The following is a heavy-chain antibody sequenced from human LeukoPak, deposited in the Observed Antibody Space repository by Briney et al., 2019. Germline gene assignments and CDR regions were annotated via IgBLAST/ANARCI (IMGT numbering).Heavy chain of an antibody. D-gene: IGHD1-26*01. V-gene: IGHV3-33*01. CDR1: GFTFSSYG. CDR3: AGALQWAGGGYFDY. Sequence: GRSLRLSCAASGFTFSSYGMHWVRQAPGKGLEWVAVIWYDGSNKYYADSVKGRFTISRDNSKNTLYPQMNSLRAEDTAVYYCAGALQWAGGGYFDYWGQGTLVTVSS. CDR2: IWYDGSNK. J-gene: IGHJ4*02.